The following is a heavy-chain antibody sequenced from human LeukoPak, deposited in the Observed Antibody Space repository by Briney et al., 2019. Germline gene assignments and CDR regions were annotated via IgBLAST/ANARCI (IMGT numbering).Heavy chain of an antibody. Sequence: GGSLRLSCAASGFTVSSNYMSWVRQAPGKGLEWVSVTYSGGSTYYADSVKGRFTISRDNSKNTLYLQMNSLRAEDTAVYYCARDPPARYSSGWYSYWGQGTLVTVSS. CDR1: GFTVSSNY. CDR3: ARDPPARYSSGWYSY. CDR2: TYSGGST. J-gene: IGHJ4*02. V-gene: IGHV3-53*01. D-gene: IGHD6-19*01.